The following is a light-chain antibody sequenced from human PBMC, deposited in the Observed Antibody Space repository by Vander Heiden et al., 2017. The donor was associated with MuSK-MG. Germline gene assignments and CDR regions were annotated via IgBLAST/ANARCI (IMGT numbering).Light chain of an antibody. J-gene: IGLJ2*01. CDR3: ETWDSSLSAVL. CDR2: DND. CDR1: DSNSGNNY. V-gene: IGLV1-51*01. Sequence: QCVLTQPHSGSAAPVQKLTISCSGSDSNSGNNYVAWYRQFPGTAPKLLIFDNDKRPSGIPDRFSGSKSGTSATLGITELQTADEADYYCETWDSSLSAVLFGGGTKLTVL.